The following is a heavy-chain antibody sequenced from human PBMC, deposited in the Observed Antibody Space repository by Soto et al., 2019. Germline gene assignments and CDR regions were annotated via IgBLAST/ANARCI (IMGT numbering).Heavy chain of an antibody. CDR3: ARERGLTASTLFGY. V-gene: IGHV1-18*01. J-gene: IGHJ4*02. CDR1: GYTFTSYG. Sequence: ASVKVSCKASGYTFTSYGINWVRQAPGQGLEWMGRVSTYNGNTKYAQKFQGRVTMTTDTSTTTVYMHLRSLRSDDTAVYYCARERGLTASTLFGYWGQGTVVTVSS. D-gene: IGHD3-10*02. CDR2: VSTYNGNT.